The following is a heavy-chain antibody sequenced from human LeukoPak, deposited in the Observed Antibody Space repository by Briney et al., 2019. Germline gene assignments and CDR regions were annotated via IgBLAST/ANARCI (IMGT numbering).Heavy chain of an antibody. J-gene: IGHJ6*02. V-gene: IGHV4-4*07. CDR2: IYTSGST. D-gene: IGHD2-2*01. CDR1: GGSITNYY. Sequence: SETLSLTCTVSGGSITNYYWSWIRQPARKGLEWIGRIYTSGSTSYNPSLKSRVSMSIDTSKNQFSLKLSSLAAADTAVYHCARGCSSTSCWLRMDVWGQGTTVTVSS. CDR3: ARGCSSTSCWLRMDV.